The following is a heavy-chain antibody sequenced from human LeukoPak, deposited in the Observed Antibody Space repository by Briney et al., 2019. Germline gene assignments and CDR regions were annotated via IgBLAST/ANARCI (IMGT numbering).Heavy chain of an antibody. CDR1: GFTFSSHG. CDR2: IWYDGSEK. Sequence: GRSLRPSCAASGFTFSSHGMHWVRQAPGKGLEWVAVIWYDGSEKYYAESVKGRFTISRDNSKNMLYLQIYSLRTEDTALYYCARYGNLKVLDVWGQGTMVTVPS. CDR3: ARYGNLKVLDV. J-gene: IGHJ3*01. D-gene: IGHD1-14*01. V-gene: IGHV3-33*01.